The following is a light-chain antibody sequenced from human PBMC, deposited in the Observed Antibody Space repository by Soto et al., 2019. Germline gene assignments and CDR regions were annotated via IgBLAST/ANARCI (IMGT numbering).Light chain of an antibody. Sequence: DIQMTQSPSTLSGSVGDRVTITCRASQTISSWLAWYQQKPGKAPKLLIYKASTLKSGVPSRFSGSGSGTEFTLTISSLQPDDLATYYCQQYNTYRTFGQGTKVDIK. CDR1: QTISSW. CDR2: KAS. J-gene: IGKJ1*01. V-gene: IGKV1-5*03. CDR3: QQYNTYRT.